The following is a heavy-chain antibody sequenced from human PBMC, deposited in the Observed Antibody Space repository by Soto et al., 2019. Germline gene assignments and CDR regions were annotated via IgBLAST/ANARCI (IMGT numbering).Heavy chain of an antibody. CDR1: GFTFSSYA. CDR3: ARGYCSSTSCYAADY. Sequence: QVQLVESGGGVVQPGRSLRLSCAASGFTFSSYAMHWVRQAPGKGLEWVAVISYDGSNKYYADSVKGRFTISRDNSKNTLYLQMNSLRAEDTAVYYCARGYCSSTSCYAADYWGQGTLVTVSP. J-gene: IGHJ4*02. CDR2: ISYDGSNK. V-gene: IGHV3-30-3*01. D-gene: IGHD2-2*01.